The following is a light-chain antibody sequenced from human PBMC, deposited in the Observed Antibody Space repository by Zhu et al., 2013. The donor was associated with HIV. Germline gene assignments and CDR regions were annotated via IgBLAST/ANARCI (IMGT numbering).Light chain of an antibody. CDR3: QQYNSYSLT. J-gene: IGKJ4*01. CDR2: DAS. Sequence: EIVLTQSPATLSLSPGERATLSCRASQSVDIYLAWYQQKPGQAPRLLIYDASNRATGIPARFSGSGSGTDFTLTISSLQPEDFATYYCQQYNSYSLTFGGGTEVEVK. V-gene: IGKV3-11*01. CDR1: QSVDIY.